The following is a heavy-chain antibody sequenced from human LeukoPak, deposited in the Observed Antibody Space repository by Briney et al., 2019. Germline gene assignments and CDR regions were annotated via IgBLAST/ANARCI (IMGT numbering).Heavy chain of an antibody. J-gene: IGHJ4*02. Sequence: PGGSLRLSCAASGFTFSNAWMSWVRQAPGKGLEWVGRIKSKTDGGTTDYAAPVKGRFTISRDDSKNTLYLQMNSLRAEDTAVYYCAKTPGSIAARGDYWGQGTLVTVSS. D-gene: IGHD6-6*01. V-gene: IGHV3-15*01. CDR1: GFTFSNAW. CDR2: IKSKTDGGTT. CDR3: AKTPGSIAARGDY.